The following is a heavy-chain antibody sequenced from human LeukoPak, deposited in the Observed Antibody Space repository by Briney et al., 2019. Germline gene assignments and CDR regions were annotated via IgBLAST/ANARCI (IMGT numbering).Heavy chain of an antibody. D-gene: IGHD3-10*01. Sequence: GGSLRLSCAASGFTFSSYGMHWVRQAPGKGLEWVAFIRYDGSNKYYADSVKGRFTISRDNSKNTLYLQMNSLRAEDTAVYYCAKLAQELLWFGESFDYWGQGTLVTVSS. V-gene: IGHV3-30*02. CDR1: GFTFSSYG. J-gene: IGHJ4*02. CDR3: AKLAQELLWFGESFDY. CDR2: IRYDGSNK.